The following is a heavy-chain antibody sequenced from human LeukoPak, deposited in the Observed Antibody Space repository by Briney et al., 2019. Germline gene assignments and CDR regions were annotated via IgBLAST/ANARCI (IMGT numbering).Heavy chain of an antibody. J-gene: IGHJ6*02. CDR1: GFTFSSYA. D-gene: IGHD1-14*01. V-gene: IGHV3-23*01. CDR3: ARGYYYGLDV. CDR2: ISGSGGST. Sequence: PGGSLRLSCAASGFTFSSYAMSWVRQAPGKGLEWVSAISGSGGSTYYADSVKGRFTVSRDNAKNSQYLQMNSLRAEDTAVYYCARGYYYGLDVWGQGTTVTVSS.